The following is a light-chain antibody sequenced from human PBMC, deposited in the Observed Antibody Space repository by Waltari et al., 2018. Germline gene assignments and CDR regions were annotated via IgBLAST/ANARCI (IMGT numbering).Light chain of an antibody. CDR1: SRDIGRYDI. Sequence: QSALTQPAAVSGSPGQSVTIPCIGASRDIGRYDIVSWYQQHPGNAPKLVISDVSKRPSGVSDRFSGSKSGDTASLTISGLQFEDEADYYCCSYAGNYVWVFGGGTRLTVL. V-gene: IGLV2-23*02. CDR3: CSYAGNYVWV. J-gene: IGLJ3*02. CDR2: DVS.